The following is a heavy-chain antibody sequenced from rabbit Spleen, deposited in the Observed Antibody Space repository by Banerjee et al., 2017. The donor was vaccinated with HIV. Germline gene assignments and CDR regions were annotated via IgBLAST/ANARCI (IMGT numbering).Heavy chain of an antibody. CDR2: IHSSSGST. V-gene: IGHV1S45*01. Sequence: QEQLVESGGGLVQPEGSLTLTCKASGLDFSSSYWICWVRQAPGKGLELIACIHSSSGSTWYASWAKGRFTISKTSSTTVTLQMTSLTAADTATYFCARETSSGWGVVSYYFNLWGPGTLVTVS. J-gene: IGHJ4*01. CDR1: GLDFSSSYW. CDR3: ARETSSGWGVVSYYFNL. D-gene: IGHD4-1*01.